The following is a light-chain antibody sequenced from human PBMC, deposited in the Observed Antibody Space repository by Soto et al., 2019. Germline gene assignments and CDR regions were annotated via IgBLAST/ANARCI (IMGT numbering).Light chain of an antibody. CDR2: GAS. CDR3: QQYNNWQWT. J-gene: IGKJ1*01. Sequence: EIVMTQFAITLSVSPGETATLSRGRSQRVSRNLAWYQRKRGQAPRLLIYGASTRAIGIPARCSGSGSGTEFTLTISSLQSEDFAAYYCQQYNNWQWTLGQWAKVDIK. CDR1: QRVSRN. V-gene: IGKV3-15*01.